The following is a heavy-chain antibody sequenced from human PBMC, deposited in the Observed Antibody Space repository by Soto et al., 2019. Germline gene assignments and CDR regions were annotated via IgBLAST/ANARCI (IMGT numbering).Heavy chain of an antibody. V-gene: IGHV1-18*04. D-gene: IGHD3-22*01. CDR1: GYTFTSYG. J-gene: IGHJ4*02. Sequence: APVKVSCKASGYTFTSYGISWVRQAPGQGLEWMGWISAHNANTNYAQKPQGRGTMTTDTSTSTAYMELRSLRSDDTAVYYCAGDLDREIEVVITMGPDVFDYWAQGTMVTVSS. CDR3: AGDLDREIEVVITMGPDVFDY. CDR2: ISAHNANT.